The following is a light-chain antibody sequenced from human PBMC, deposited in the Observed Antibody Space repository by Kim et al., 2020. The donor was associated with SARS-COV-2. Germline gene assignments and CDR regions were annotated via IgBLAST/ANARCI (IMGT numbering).Light chain of an antibody. CDR3: QVWDSGSEHVV. J-gene: IGLJ2*01. CDR1: SIGRRN. V-gene: IGLV3-21*03. CDR2: DNI. Sequence: APGKPATIICGGDSIGRRNVHWYQQKPGQAPVVVVYDNIDRPSGIPERFSGSNSGNTATLTISRVDAGDEADYFCQVWDSGSEHVVFGGGTQLTVL.